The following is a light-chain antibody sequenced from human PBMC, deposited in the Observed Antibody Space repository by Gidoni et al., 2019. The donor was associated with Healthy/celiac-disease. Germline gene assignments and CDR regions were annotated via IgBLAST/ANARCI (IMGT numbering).Light chain of an antibody. V-gene: IGLV3-1*01. CDR1: KLGDKY. CDR3: QAWDSSIYV. CDR2: QDS. J-gene: IGLJ1*01. Sequence: SYELTQPPSVSVSPGQTASITCPGDKLGDKYACWSQQKPGQSPVLVSYQDSKRPSGIPERFSGSNSGNTATLTISGTQAMDEADYYCQAWDSSIYVFGTGTKVTVL.